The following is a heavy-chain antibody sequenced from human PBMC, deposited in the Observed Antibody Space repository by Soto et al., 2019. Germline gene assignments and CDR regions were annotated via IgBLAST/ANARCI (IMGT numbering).Heavy chain of an antibody. V-gene: IGHV5-51*01. D-gene: IGHD1-26*01. CDR1: GYSFTSYW. Sequence: PGESLKISCKGSGYSFTSYWIGWVRQMPGKGLEWMGIIYPGDSDTRYSPSFQGQVTISADKSISTAYLQWSSLKASDTAMYYCARLRDHGRGYYYYYMDVWGKGTTVTVSS. CDR3: ARLRDHGRGYYYYYMDV. CDR2: IYPGDSDT. J-gene: IGHJ6*03.